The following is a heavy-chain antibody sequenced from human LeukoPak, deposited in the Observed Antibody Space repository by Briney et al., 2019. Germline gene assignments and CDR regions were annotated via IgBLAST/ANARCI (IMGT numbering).Heavy chain of an antibody. CDR2: INHSGST. J-gene: IGHJ3*02. CDR3: AVTGRYGSGGGGDHVDAFDT. CDR1: GGSFSGYY. V-gene: IGHV4-34*01. D-gene: IGHD2-15*01. Sequence: SETLSLTCAVYGGSFSGYYWSWIRQPPGKGLEWIGEINHSGSTNYNPSLKSRVTISVDTSKNQFSLKLSSVTAADTAVYYCAVTGRYGSGGGGDHVDAFDTWGKGKMVTFSS.